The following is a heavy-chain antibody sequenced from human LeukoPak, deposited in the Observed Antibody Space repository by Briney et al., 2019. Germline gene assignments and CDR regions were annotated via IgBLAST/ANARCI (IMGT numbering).Heavy chain of an antibody. Sequence: PGGSLRLSCAASGFAFSTSWMGWVRQAPGKGLEWVASLQDDGSHQYYVDSAKGRFTISRENAKNSLFLQMSSLRVEDTAVYYCARDLSSRDAYWGQGTPVTVSS. CDR1: GFAFSTSW. CDR3: ARDLSSRDAY. D-gene: IGHD6-13*01. J-gene: IGHJ4*02. CDR2: LQDDGSHQ. V-gene: IGHV3-7*03.